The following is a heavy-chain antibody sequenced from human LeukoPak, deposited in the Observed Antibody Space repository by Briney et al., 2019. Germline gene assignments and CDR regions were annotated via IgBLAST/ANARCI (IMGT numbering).Heavy chain of an antibody. Sequence: GGSLRLSCAASGFTFSSYAMSWVRQAPGKGLEWVSAISGSGGSTYYADSVKGRFTISRDNAKNTLYLQMNSLRAEDTAVYYCAKDRCSNGVGCYYYYMDVWGKGTTVTISS. CDR1: GFTFSSYA. CDR3: AKDRCSNGVGCYYYYMDV. CDR2: ISGSGGST. D-gene: IGHD2-8*01. V-gene: IGHV3-23*01. J-gene: IGHJ6*03.